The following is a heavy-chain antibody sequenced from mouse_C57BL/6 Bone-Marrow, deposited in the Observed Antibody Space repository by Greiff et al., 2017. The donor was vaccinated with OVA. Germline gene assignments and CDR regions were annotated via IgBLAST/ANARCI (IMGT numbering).Heavy chain of an antibody. CDR1: GYAFSSSW. CDR2: IYPGDGDT. J-gene: IGHJ1*03. D-gene: IGHD1-1*01. V-gene: IGHV1-82*01. Sequence: VKLQESGPELVKPGASVKISCKASGYAFSSSWMNWVKQRPGKGLEWIGRIYPGDGDTNYNGKFKGKATLTADKSSSTAYMQLSSLTSEDSAVYFCARRGIHYYGSSYWYFDVWGTGTTVTVSS. CDR3: ARRGIHYYGSSYWYFDV.